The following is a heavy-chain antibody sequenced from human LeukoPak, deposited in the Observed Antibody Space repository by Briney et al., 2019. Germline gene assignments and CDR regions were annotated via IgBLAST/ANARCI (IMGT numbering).Heavy chain of an antibody. D-gene: IGHD2-8*01. CDR3: ARSTSRMGLFDP. CDR2: IYYSGST. J-gene: IGHJ5*02. V-gene: IGHV4-59*01. CDR1: GGTISSYY. Sequence: SETLSLTCTVSGGTISSYYWSWIRQPPGKGLEWTGYIYYSGSTNYNPSLKSRVTISVDTSKNQFSLKLSSVTAADTAVYYCARSTSRMGLFDPWGQGTLVTVSS.